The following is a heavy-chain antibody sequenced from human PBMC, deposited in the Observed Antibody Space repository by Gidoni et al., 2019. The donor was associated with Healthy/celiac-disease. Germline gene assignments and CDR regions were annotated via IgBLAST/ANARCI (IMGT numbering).Heavy chain of an antibody. Sequence: VQLLESGGGLVQPGGSLRLSFAASVFTFSSYAMSCVRQAPGKGPECVSAISGSGGSTYYAVAVKGRFTISRDNSKNTLYLQMNSLRAEDTAVYYCAKDMERDPPVYYYYYGMDVWGQGTTVTVSS. CDR3: AKDMERDPPVYYYYYGMDV. CDR2: ISGSGGST. CDR1: VFTFSSYA. V-gene: IGHV3-23*01. J-gene: IGHJ6*02. D-gene: IGHD1-1*01.